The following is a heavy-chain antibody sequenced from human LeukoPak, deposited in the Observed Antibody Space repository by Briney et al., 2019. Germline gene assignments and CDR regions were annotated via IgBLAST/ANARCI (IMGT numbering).Heavy chain of an antibody. CDR1: GGSISSYY. J-gene: IGHJ5*01. CDR3: ARQVVIIPSSRGGPWFDP. Sequence: SETLFLTCTVSGGSISSYYWSWIRQPPGKGLEWIGYIYYSGSTNYNPSLKSRATISVDTSKNQFSLKLSSVTAADTAVYYCARQVVIIPSSRGGPWFDPWGQGTLVAVSS. D-gene: IGHD2/OR15-2a*01. V-gene: IGHV4-59*08. CDR2: IYYSGST.